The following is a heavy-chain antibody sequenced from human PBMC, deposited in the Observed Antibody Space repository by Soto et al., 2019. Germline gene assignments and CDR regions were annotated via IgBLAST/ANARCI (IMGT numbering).Heavy chain of an antibody. V-gene: IGHV5-51*01. J-gene: IGHJ4*02. CDR2: IYPGDSDT. CDR1: GYTFTSYW. CDR3: ARGLAGHISGYFPFDY. D-gene: IGHD3-22*01. Sequence: PGESLKISCKGFGYTFTSYWIAWVRQMPGKGLERMGIIYPGDSDTRYSPSFQGQVTISVDKSISTAYVQWNSLRASDTAIYYCARGLAGHISGYFPFDYWGQGTLVTVSS.